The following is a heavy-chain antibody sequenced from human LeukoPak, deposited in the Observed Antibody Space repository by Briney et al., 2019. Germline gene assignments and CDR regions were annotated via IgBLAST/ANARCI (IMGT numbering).Heavy chain of an antibody. CDR3: ARAIIIGGTYFDY. J-gene: IGHJ4*02. CDR2: INHSGST. V-gene: IGHV4-34*01. D-gene: IGHD2-15*01. Sequence: PSETLSLTCAVYGGSFSGYYWSWIRQPPGKGLEWIGEINHSGSTNYNPSLKSRVTISVDTSKNQFSLKLTSVAAADTAVYYCARAIIIGGTYFDYWGQGTLVTVSS. CDR1: GGSFSGYY.